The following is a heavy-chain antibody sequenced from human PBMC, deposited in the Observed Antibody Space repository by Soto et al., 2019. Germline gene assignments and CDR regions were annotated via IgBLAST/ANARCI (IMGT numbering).Heavy chain of an antibody. V-gene: IGHV3-30*18. CDR1: GFTFSSYG. J-gene: IGHJ6*02. Sequence: PGGSLRLSCAASGFTFSSYGMHWVRQAPGKGLGWVAVISYDGSNKYYADSVKGRFTISRDNSKNTLYLQMNSLRAEDTAVYYCAKDVGVRGYYYDMDVWGQGTTVTVSS. CDR2: ISYDGSNK. CDR3: AKDVGVRGYYYDMDV. D-gene: IGHD3-10*01.